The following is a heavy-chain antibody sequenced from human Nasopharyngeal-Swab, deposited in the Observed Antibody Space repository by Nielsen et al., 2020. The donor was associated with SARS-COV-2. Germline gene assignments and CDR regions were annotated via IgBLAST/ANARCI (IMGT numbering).Heavy chain of an antibody. CDR1: GFTFTSSA. CDR2: IVVGSGNT. V-gene: IGHV1-58*01. D-gene: IGHD3-9*01. Sequence: SVKVSCKASGFTFTSSAVQWVRQARGQRLEWIGGIVVGSGNTHYAQKFQERVTITRDMSTSTAYMELSSLRSEDTAVYYCAADRRYFDWLLGEYYGMDVWGQGTTVTVSS. J-gene: IGHJ6*02. CDR3: AADRRYFDWLLGEYYGMDV.